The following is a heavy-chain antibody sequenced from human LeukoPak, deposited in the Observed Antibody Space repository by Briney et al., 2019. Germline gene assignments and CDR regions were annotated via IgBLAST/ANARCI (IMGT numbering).Heavy chain of an antibody. J-gene: IGHJ4*02. CDR2: IYYSGST. CDR3: ARLGSGSYYLFDY. V-gene: IGHV4-39*01. D-gene: IGHD3-10*01. Sequence: SETLSLTCTASGGSISSSSYYWGWLRQPPGKGLEWVGSIYYSGSTYYNPSLKSRVTISVDTSKNQFSLKLSSVTAADTAVYYCARLGSGSYYLFDYWGQGTLVTVSS. CDR1: GGSISSSSYY.